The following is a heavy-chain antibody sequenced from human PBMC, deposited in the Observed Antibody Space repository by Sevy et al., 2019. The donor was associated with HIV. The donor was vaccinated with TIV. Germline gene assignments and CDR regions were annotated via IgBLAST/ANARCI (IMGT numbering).Heavy chain of an antibody. CDR3: ASPIHYYYSPSAY. CDR2: ISSGSSYV. Sequence: GGSLRLSCAASGFTFSYYNMNWVRQAPGKGLEWVSSISSGSSYVYHADSVKGRFTISRDNAKNSLYLQMNSLRTEDTAVYYCASPIHYYYSPSAYWGQGTQVTVSS. CDR1: GFTFSYYN. V-gene: IGHV3-21*01. J-gene: IGHJ4*02. D-gene: IGHD3-22*01.